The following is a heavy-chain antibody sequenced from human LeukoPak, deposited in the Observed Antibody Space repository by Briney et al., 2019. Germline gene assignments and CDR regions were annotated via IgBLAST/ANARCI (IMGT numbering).Heavy chain of an antibody. D-gene: IGHD3-9*01. CDR3: ARASYILTGYYIDY. V-gene: IGHV4-59*01. Sequence: SETLSLTCTVSGGSISSYYWSWIRQPPGKGLEWIGYIYYSGSTNYNPSLKSRVTISVDTSKNQFSLKLSSVTAADTAVYYCARASYILTGYYIDYWGQGTLVTVSS. CDR1: GGSISSYY. J-gene: IGHJ4*02. CDR2: IYYSGST.